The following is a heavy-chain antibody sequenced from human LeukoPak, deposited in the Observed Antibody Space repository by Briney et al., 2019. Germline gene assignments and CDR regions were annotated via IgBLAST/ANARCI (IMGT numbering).Heavy chain of an antibody. V-gene: IGHV3-66*01. Sequence: PGGSLRLSCAASGFTFTYAWMSWVRQAPGKGLEWVSVIYSGTTYYADSVKGRFTVSSDNSKNTLYLQLNGLRAEDTAVYYCVRDQNCWGQGTLVTVSS. J-gene: IGHJ4*02. CDR2: IYSGTT. CDR3: VRDQNC. CDR1: GFTFTYAW.